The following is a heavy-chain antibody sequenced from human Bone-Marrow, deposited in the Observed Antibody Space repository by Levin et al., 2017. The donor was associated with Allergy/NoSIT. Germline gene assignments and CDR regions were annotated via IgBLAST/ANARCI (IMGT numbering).Heavy chain of an antibody. V-gene: IGHV1-18*01. J-gene: IGHJ5*02. CDR3: ARDIATTPGWFDP. CDR2: LSTYSGDT. Sequence: PGESLKISCKASGYTFTNYGISWVRQAPGQGLEWMGWLSTYSGDTNFAQKFQGRVTMTTDTSTSTAYMDLRSLRSDDTAVYYCARDIATTPGWFDPWGQGTLVTVSS. CDR1: GYTFTNYG. D-gene: IGHD5-24*01.